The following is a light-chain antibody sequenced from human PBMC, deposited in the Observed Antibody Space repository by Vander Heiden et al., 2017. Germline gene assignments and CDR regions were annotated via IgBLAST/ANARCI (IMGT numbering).Light chain of an antibody. V-gene: IGKV1-9*01. CDR2: AAS. CDR3: QQFKSYPFT. CDR1: QGISSY. J-gene: IGKJ3*01. Sequence: DIQLTQSPSFLSASVGDRVTITCRASQGISSYLAWYQQKPGKAPKLLIYAASTLQSGVPSRFSGSGSGTEFTLTVSSLQPEDFATYYCQQFKSYPFTFGHGTKVDIK.